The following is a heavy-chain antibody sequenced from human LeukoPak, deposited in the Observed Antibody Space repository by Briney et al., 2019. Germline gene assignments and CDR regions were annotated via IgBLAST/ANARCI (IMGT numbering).Heavy chain of an antibody. Sequence: ASVKVSCKASGYTFTGYYMHWVRQAPGQGLEWMGWINPNSGGTNYAQKFQGRVTMTRDTSISTVYMELSRLRSDDTAVYYCARALPLVRSPFDYWGQGTLVTVSS. J-gene: IGHJ4*02. D-gene: IGHD3-3*01. CDR3: ARALPLVRSPFDY. V-gene: IGHV1-2*02. CDR2: INPNSGGT. CDR1: GYTFTGYY.